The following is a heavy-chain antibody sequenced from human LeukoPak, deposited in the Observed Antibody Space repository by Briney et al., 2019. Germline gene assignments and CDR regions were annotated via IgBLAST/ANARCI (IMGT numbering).Heavy chain of an antibody. CDR2: INWNGGST. CDR3: ARGGYSYAFDI. CDR1: GFTFDDYG. D-gene: IGHD5-18*01. J-gene: IGHJ3*02. Sequence: GGSLRLSCAASGFTFDDYGMSWVRQAPGKGLEWVSGINWNGGSTGYADSVKGRFTISRDNAKNSLYLQMNSLRAEATALYHCARGGYSYAFDIWGQGTMVTVSS. V-gene: IGHV3-20*01.